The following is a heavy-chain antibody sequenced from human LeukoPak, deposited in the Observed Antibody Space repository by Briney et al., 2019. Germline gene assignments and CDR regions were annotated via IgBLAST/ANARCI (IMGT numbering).Heavy chain of an antibody. Sequence: GGSLRLSCAASGFTFSTYEMNWVRQAPGKGLEWVSYISSVGSSKYYADSVKGRFTVSRDNAKNSLYLQMNSLRVGDTAVYYCAREPSSSSSSSFDYWGQGTLVTVSS. V-gene: IGHV3-48*03. D-gene: IGHD6-6*01. CDR1: GFTFSTYE. CDR3: AREPSSSSSSSFDY. CDR2: ISSVGSSK. J-gene: IGHJ4*02.